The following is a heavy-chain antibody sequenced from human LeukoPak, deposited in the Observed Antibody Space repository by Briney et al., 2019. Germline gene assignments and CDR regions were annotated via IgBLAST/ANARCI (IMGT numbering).Heavy chain of an antibody. CDR3: ARGGGTMVRGANPVGRPNYYYYMDV. D-gene: IGHD3-10*01. CDR1: GGSISSSSYY. J-gene: IGHJ6*03. V-gene: IGHV4-39*07. Sequence: PSETLSLTCTVSGGSISSSSYYWGWIRQPPGKGLEWIGSIYYSGSTNYNPSLKSRVTISVDTSKNQFSLKLSSVTAADTAVYYCARGGGTMVRGANPVGRPNYYYYMDVWGKGTTVTVSS. CDR2: IYYSGST.